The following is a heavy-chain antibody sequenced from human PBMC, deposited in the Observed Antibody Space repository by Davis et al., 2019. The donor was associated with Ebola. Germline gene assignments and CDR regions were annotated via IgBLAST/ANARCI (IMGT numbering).Heavy chain of an antibody. CDR3: TKDFDYENGY. CDR2: ISSSSSTI. V-gene: IGHV3-48*04. CDR1: GFTFSSYS. Sequence: GESLKISCAASGFTFSSYSMNWVRQAPGKGLEWVSYISSSSSTIYYADSVKGRFTISRDNAKNSLYLQMNSLRAEDTAVYYCTKDFDYENGYWGQGSLVTVSS. D-gene: IGHD3-9*01. J-gene: IGHJ4*02.